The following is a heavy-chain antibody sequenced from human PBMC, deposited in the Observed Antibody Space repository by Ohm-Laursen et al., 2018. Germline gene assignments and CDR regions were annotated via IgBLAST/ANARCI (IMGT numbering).Heavy chain of an antibody. J-gene: IGHJ4*02. CDR3: AKGYDGYNLY. V-gene: IGHV3-53*01. Sequence: SLRLSCAASGLTVSSNYMNWVRQAPGTGLEWVSVIYSGGNTYYADSVKGRFTISRDNSQNMLYLQMNSLRAEDTAVYYCAKGYDGYNLYWGQGTLVTVSS. D-gene: IGHD5-24*01. CDR2: IYSGGNT. CDR1: GLTVSSNY.